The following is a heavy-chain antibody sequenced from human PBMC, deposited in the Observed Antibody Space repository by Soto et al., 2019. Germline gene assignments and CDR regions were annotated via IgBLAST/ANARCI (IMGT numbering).Heavy chain of an antibody. D-gene: IGHD3-10*01. CDR3: ERGDGSSPNMELRFGMDV. CDR1: GYILTGCS. CDR2: IDPNSGAT. J-gene: IGHJ6*02. V-gene: IGHV1-2*02. Sequence: QVYLVQSGAEVRRPGASVKVSCTAFGYILTGCSLHWVRQAPGQGLEWMGWIDPNSGATNSAERFHGRVSMTRDTSISAAYLELSSLRSDDTDVYYCERGDGSSPNMELRFGMDVWGQGTTISVSS.